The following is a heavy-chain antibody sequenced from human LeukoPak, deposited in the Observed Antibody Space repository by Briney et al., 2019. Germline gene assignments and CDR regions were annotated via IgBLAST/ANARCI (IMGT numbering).Heavy chain of an antibody. CDR1: GYSISSGYY. J-gene: IGHJ4*02. D-gene: IGHD1-26*01. Sequence: PSETLSLTCAVSGYSISSGYYWGSIRQPPGKGLEWIGSIYHSGNTYYNPSLRGRVTISLDTSKNQFSLKLSSVTAADTAVYYCARVSDGSGSYYFDYWGQGTLVTVSS. CDR2: IYHSGNT. CDR3: ARVSDGSGSYYFDY. V-gene: IGHV4-38-2*01.